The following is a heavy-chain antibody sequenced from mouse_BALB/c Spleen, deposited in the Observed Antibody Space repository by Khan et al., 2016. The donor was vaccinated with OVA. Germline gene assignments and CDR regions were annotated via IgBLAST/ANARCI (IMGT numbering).Heavy chain of an antibody. V-gene: IGHV1S135*01. CDR3: TSDGYVAWFTY. CDR1: GYSFTTYY. J-gene: IGHJ3*01. CDR2: IDPFSGGA. Sequence: EVELVESGHELMKPGASVKISCKASGYSFTTYYIHWMMQSHGKSLEWIGYIDPFSGGATYNQKFKGKATLTVDRSSSTAYIHLSNLSSEDSAVYYCTSDGYVAWFTYWGQGTLVTVSA. D-gene: IGHD2-2*01.